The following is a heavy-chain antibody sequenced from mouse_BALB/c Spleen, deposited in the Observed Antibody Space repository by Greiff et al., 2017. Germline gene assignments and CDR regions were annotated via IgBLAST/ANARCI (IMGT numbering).Heavy chain of an antibody. J-gene: IGHJ4*01. Sequence: EVKLVESGGGLVQPGGSRKLSCAASGFTFSSFGMHWVRQAPEKGLEWVAYISSGSSTIYYADTVKGRFTISRDNPKNTLFLQMTSLRSEDTAMYYCARWGSGYYAMDYWGQGTSVTVSS. CDR1: GFTFSSFG. V-gene: IGHV5-17*02. D-gene: IGHD3-1*01. CDR3: ARWGSGYYAMDY. CDR2: ISSGSSTI.